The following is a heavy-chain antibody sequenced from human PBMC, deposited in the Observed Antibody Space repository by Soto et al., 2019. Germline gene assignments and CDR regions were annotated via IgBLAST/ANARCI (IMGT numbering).Heavy chain of an antibody. CDR3: ASGAVSIYLFDS. CDR1: GFTFSSSA. J-gene: IGHJ4*02. D-gene: IGHD3-10*01. V-gene: IGHV3-23*01. CDR2: ISASGGST. Sequence: EVQLLESGGGLVQPGGSLRLSCAASGFTFSSSAMSWVRQAPEKGLEWVSTISASGGSTYYANSVKGRFTISRDNSENTLYVQMNPRRAEDTAVYYCASGAVSIYLFDSWGQGTLVTVSS.